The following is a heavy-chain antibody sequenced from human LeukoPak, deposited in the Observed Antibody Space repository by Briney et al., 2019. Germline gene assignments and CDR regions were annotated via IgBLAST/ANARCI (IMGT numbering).Heavy chain of an antibody. D-gene: IGHD6-19*01. CDR2: INPSGGST. CDR3: ARASPGYSSGWYDFDY. J-gene: IGHJ4*02. V-gene: IGHV1-46*01. Sequence: ASVKVSCKASGYTFTSHYMHWVRQAPGQGLEWMGIINPSGGSTSYAQKFQGRVTMTRDTSTSTVYMELSSLRSEDTAVYYCARASPGYSSGWYDFDYWGQGTLVTVSS. CDR1: GYTFTSHY.